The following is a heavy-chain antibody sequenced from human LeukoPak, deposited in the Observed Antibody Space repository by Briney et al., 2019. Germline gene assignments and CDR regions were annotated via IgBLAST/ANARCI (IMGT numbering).Heavy chain of an antibody. Sequence: ASVKVSCKASGYTFTGYYMHWVRQAPGQGLEWMGRISPNSGGTNYAQKFQGRVTMTRDTSISTAYMELSRLRSDDTAVYYCARDRVTMIVVVNQNWFDPWGQGTLVTVSS. CDR3: ARDRVTMIVVVNQNWFDP. D-gene: IGHD3-22*01. CDR2: ISPNSGGT. CDR1: GYTFTGYY. V-gene: IGHV1-2*06. J-gene: IGHJ5*02.